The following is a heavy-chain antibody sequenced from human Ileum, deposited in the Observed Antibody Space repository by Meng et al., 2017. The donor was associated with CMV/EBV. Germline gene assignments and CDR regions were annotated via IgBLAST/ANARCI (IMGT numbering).Heavy chain of an antibody. V-gene: IGHV3-21*01. CDR2: ISASSRNT. J-gene: IGHJ4*02. CDR1: GFDFSAYC. Sequence: LRHSCAASGFDFSAYCLNWVRQAPGKGLEWVASISASSRNTYYADSVQGRFTVSRDNARKSLYLQLNYLRADDTAVYYCARAFGADCSWGQGTLVTVSS. CDR3: ARAFGADCS. D-gene: IGHD2-21*02.